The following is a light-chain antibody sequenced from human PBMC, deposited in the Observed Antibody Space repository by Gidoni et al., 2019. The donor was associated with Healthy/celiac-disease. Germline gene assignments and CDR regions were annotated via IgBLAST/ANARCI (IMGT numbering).Light chain of an antibody. CDR1: QSLLHSNGYNY. J-gene: IGKJ1*01. Sequence: DLVMPQSQLSLPVTPGEPASISCRSSQSLLHSNGYNYLDWYLQKPGQSPQLLIYLGSNRASGVPDRFSGSGSGTDFTLKISRVEAEDVGVYYCMQALQTPLTFGQGTKVEIK. CDR2: LGS. V-gene: IGKV2-28*01. CDR3: MQALQTPLT.